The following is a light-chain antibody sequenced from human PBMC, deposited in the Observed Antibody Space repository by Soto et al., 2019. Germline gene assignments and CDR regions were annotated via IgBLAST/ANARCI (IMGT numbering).Light chain of an antibody. CDR2: EVS. J-gene: IGLJ1*01. V-gene: IGLV2-14*01. CDR1: SSDVGGYNY. Sequence: QSALTQPASVSGSPGQSITISCTGTSSDVGGYNYVSWYQQHPGKAPKLMIYEVSNRPSGVSNRFSSSKSGNTASLTLSGLQAEDEADYYCSSYTSSSTLYVFGTGTKLTVL. CDR3: SSYTSSSTLYV.